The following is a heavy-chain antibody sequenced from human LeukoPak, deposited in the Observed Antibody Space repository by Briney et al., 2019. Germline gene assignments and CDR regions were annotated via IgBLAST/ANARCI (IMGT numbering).Heavy chain of an antibody. V-gene: IGHV3-20*04. CDR3: ASIWGSYRYTEALGYYYMDV. CDR2: INWNGGST. CDR1: GFTFDDYD. Sequence: GGSLRLSCAASGFTFDDYDMSWVRQAPGKGLEWVSGINWNGGSTGYADSVKGRFTISRDNAKNSLYLQMNSLRAEDTAVYYCASIWGSYRYTEALGYYYMDVWGKGTTVTISS. D-gene: IGHD3-16*02. J-gene: IGHJ6*03.